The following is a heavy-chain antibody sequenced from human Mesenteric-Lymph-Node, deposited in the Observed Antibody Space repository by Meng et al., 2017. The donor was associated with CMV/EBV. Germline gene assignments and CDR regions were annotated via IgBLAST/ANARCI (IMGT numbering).Heavy chain of an antibody. D-gene: IGHD3-16*01. CDR2: IYYSGST. CDR1: GGSISSSAYY. CDR3: ARDRFSLGGMDV. V-gene: IGHV4-39*07. Sequence: SETLSLTCTVSGGSISSSAYYWGWIRQPPEKGLEWIGSIYYSGSTYYNPSLKSRVTISVDTSKNQFSLKLSSVTAADTAVYYCARDRFSLGGMDVWGQGTTVTVSS. J-gene: IGHJ6*02.